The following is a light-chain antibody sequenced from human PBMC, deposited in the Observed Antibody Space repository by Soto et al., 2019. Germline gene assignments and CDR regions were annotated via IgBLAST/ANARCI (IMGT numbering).Light chain of an antibody. CDR3: QSYDNSLSGYVV. CDR2: GNT. J-gene: IGLJ2*01. V-gene: IGLV1-40*01. CDR1: SSNIGAGYD. Sequence: QSVLTQPPSVSGSPGQRVTISCTGGSSNIGAGYDVHWYQQYPGTAPKLIIYGNTNRPSGVPDRFSGSKSGTSASLAITGLQAEDEAGYYCQSYDNSLSGYVVFGGGTKLTVL.